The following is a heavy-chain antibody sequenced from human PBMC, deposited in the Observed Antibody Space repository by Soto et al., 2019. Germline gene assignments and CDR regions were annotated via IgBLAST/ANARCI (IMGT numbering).Heavy chain of an antibody. D-gene: IGHD3-10*01. CDR1: GGSIDGRN. CDR2: VYYDGGS. J-gene: IGHJ6*02. V-gene: IGHV4-59*08. CDR3: VRQGIGNLHGLVDV. Sequence: QVQLQESGPGLVKPSETLSLTCTVSGGSIDGRNCAWIRQPPGKGLDWLGYVYYDGGSSYNPSVKSRLTLSMDTSKSQFSLQLRSVTAADTAVYYCVRQGIGNLHGLVDVWGRGTTVTVSS.